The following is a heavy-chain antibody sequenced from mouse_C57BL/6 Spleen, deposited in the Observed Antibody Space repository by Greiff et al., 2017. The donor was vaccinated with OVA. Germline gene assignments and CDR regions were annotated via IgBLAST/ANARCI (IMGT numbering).Heavy chain of an antibody. CDR1: GYSFTDYN. CDR3: ARTTTAVAGAMDY. D-gene: IGHD1-1*01. Sequence: EVHLVESGPELVKPGASVKISCKASGYSFTDYNMNWVKQSNGKSLEWIGVINPNYGTTSYNQKFKGKATLTVDQSSSTAYMQLNSLTSEDSAVYSCARTTTAVAGAMDYWGQGTSVTVSS. J-gene: IGHJ4*01. CDR2: INPNYGTT. V-gene: IGHV1-39*01.